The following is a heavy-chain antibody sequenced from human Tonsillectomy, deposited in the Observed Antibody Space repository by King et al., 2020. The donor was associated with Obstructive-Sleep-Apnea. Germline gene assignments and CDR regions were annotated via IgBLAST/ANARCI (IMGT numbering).Heavy chain of an antibody. CDR1: GGSISSYY. Sequence: VQLQESGPGLVKPSETLSLTCTVSGGSISSYYWSWIRQPPGKGLEWIGYIYYSGSTNYNPSLKSRVTISVDTSKNQFSLKLNSMTAADTALYYCARYGGYSYGTPFDYWGHGTLVTVSS. V-gene: IGHV4-59*01. CDR2: IYYSGST. D-gene: IGHD5-12*01. CDR3: ARYGGYSYGTPFDY. J-gene: IGHJ4*01.